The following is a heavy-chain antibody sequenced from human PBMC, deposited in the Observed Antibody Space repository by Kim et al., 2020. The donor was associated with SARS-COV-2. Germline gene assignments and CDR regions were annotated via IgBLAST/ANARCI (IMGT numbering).Heavy chain of an antibody. D-gene: IGHD1-1*01. V-gene: IGHV3-21*01. CDR1: GFTFSTYS. CDR3: ARLRGGQLAYGVDV. J-gene: IGHJ6*02. Sequence: GGSLRLSCAASGFTFSTYSMNWVRHAPGKGLEWVSSISSSSSYIYYADSVKGRFTISRDNAKNSLYLQMNSLRAEDTAVYYCARLRGGQLAYGVDVWGQGTTVTVSS. CDR2: ISSSSSYI.